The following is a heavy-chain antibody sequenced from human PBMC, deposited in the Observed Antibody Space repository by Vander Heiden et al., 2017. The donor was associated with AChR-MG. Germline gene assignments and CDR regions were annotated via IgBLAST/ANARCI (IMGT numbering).Heavy chain of an antibody. CDR3: AKALVAAIHYYYGMDV. CDR2: ISGSGGST. D-gene: IGHD2-15*01. V-gene: IGHV3-23*01. Sequence: EVQLLESGGGLVQPGGSLRLSCAASGFTFSTYAMSWVRQAPGKGLEWVSAISGSGGSTYYADSVKGRFTISRDNSKNTLYLQMNSLRAEDTAVYYCAKALVAAIHYYYGMDVWGQGTTVTVSS. J-gene: IGHJ6*02. CDR1: GFTFSTYA.